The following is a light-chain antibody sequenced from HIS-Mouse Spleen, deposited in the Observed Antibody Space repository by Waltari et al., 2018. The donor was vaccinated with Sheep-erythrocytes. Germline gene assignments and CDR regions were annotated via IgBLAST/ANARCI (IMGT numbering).Light chain of an antibody. CDR1: ISDVGGYNY. CDR3: SSYTSSSTWV. J-gene: IGLJ3*02. Sequence: QSALTQPASVSGSPGQSITISCTGTISDVGGYNYVSWYQQHPGKAPKRMIYDVSNRPSGVSNRFSGSKSGNTASLTISGLQAEDEADYYCSSYTSSSTWVFGGGTKLTFL. CDR2: DVS. V-gene: IGLV2-14*03.